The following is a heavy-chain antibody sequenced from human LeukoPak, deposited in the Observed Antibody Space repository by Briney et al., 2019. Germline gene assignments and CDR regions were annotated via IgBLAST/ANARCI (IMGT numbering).Heavy chain of an antibody. Sequence: SQTLSLTCTVSGGSISSGGYYWSWIRQHPGKGLEWIGYIYYSGSTYYNPSLKSRVTISVDTSKNQFSLQLNSVTPEDTAVYYCARGDPPGYGDLTFDYWGQGTLVTVSS. CDR2: IYYSGST. V-gene: IGHV4-31*03. CDR1: GGSISSGGYY. D-gene: IGHD4-17*01. J-gene: IGHJ4*02. CDR3: ARGDPPGYGDLTFDY.